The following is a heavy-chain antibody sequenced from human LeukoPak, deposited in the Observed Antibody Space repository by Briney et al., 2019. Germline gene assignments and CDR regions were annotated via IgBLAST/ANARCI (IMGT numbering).Heavy chain of an antibody. D-gene: IGHD2-2*01. CDR3: AREECSSTSCYVDY. V-gene: IGHV1-2*02. CDR1: GYTFTGYY. Sequence: GASVKVSCKASGYTFTGYYMHWVRQAPGQGLEWMGWINPNSGGTNYAQKLQGRVTMTTDTSTSTAYMELRSLRSDDTAVYYCAREECSSTSCYVDYWGRGTLVTVSS. CDR2: INPNSGGT. J-gene: IGHJ4*02.